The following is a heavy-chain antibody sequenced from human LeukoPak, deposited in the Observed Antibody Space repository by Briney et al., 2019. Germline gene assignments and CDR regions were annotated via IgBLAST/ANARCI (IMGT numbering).Heavy chain of an antibody. CDR1: GVTFSSYT. V-gene: IGHV3-21*01. D-gene: IGHD6-19*01. CDR3: ARLTLIAVAVD. J-gene: IGHJ4*02. CDR2: ISSSSSYI. Sequence: GGSLRLSCAASGVTFSSYTMNWVRQAPGKGLEWVSSISSSSSYIYYADSVKGRFTISRDNAKNSLYLQMNSLRAEYTAVYYCARLTLIAVAVDWGQGTLVTVSS.